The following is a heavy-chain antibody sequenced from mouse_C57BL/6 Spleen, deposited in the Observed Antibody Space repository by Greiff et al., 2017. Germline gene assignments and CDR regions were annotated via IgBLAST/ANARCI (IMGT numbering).Heavy chain of an antibody. CDR1: GFSLTSYG. D-gene: IGHD1-1*01. V-gene: IGHV2-2*01. CDR3: ARYYGSSGYFDV. CDR2: IWSGGST. J-gene: IGHJ1*03. Sequence: EQLQQSGPGLVQPSQSLSITCTVSGFSLTSYGVHWVRQSPGKGLEWLGVIWSGGSTDYNAAFISRLSISKDNSKSQVFFKMNSLQADDTAIYYCARYYGSSGYFDVWGTGTTVTVSS.